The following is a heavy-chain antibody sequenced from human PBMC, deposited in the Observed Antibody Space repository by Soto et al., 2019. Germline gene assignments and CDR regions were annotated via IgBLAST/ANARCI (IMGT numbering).Heavy chain of an antibody. CDR3: SRDPAAWALRYNCCDP. V-gene: IGHV3-74*01. CDR2: INSDGSST. J-gene: IGHJ5*02. D-gene: IGHD2-15*01. Sequence: GGSLRLSCAASGFTFSSYWMHWVRQAPGKGLGWVSRINSDGSSTSYADSVKGRFTISRDNAKNTLYLQMNSLRAEDTAVYYCSRDPAAWALRYNCCDPWGQGTLVTVSS. CDR1: GFTFSSYW.